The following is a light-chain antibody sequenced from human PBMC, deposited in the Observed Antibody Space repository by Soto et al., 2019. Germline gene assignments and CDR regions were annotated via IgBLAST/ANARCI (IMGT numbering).Light chain of an antibody. V-gene: IGLV2-14*01. CDR3: ISYTASSSFV. J-gene: IGLJ1*01. CDR1: SSDIGAYNS. CDR2: QVS. Sequence: QSVLTQPASVSGSPGQSITISCTGTSSDIGAYNSVSWYQHHPGKAPKLIVFQVSFRPSAVSDRFSGSKSDNTASLTISGLQTEDEADYYCISYTASSSFVFGTGTKVIVL.